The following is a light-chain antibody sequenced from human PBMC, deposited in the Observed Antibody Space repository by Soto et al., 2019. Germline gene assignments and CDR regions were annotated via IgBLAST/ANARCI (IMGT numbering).Light chain of an antibody. CDR3: QQFSSYPLT. CDR2: DAS. V-gene: IGKV3-20*01. CDR1: QTVRNNY. J-gene: IGKJ4*01. Sequence: EFLLTESPGTRSLSRGERTTLXXRASQTVRNNYLAWYQQKPGQAPRLXIYDASSRATGIPDRFSGGGSGTDFTLTISRLEPEDFAVYYCQQFSSYPLTFGGGTKVDIK.